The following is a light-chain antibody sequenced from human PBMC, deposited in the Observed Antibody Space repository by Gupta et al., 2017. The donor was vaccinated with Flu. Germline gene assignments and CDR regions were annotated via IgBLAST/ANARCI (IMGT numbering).Light chain of an antibody. V-gene: IGKV1-33*01. CDR2: DTS. J-gene: IGKJ4*01. CDR1: RDINNY. CDR3: QQYHNLPS. Sequence: DIQMTQSPSSLSASVGDRISITCQASRDINNYLNWYQQKPGKAPKLLIYDTSTLETGVPSRFNGSGSGTQFTFTISSLQPEDIATYFCQQYHNLPSFGGGTKVEIK.